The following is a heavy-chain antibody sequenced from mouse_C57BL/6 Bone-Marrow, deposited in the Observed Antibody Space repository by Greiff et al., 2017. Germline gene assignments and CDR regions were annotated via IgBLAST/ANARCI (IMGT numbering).Heavy chain of an antibody. CDR3: TRDYYGSSYPHWYFDV. CDR2: IDPETGGT. J-gene: IGHJ1*03. D-gene: IGHD1-1*01. Sequence: QVQLQQSGAELVRPGASVTLSCKASGYTFTDYEMHWVKQTPVHGLEWIGAIDPETGGTAYNQKFKGKAILTADKSSSTAYMELRSLTSEDSAVYYSTRDYYGSSYPHWYFDVWGTGTTVTVSS. CDR1: GYTFTDYE. V-gene: IGHV1-15*01.